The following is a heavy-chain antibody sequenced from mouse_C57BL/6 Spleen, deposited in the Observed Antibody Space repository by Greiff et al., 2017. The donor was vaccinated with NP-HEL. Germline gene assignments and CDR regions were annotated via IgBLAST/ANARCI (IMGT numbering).Heavy chain of an antibody. CDR2: INPSNGGT. V-gene: IGHV1-53*01. Sequence: QVQLQQPGTELVKPGASVKLSCKASGYTFTSYWMHWVKQRPGQGLEWIGNINPSNGGTNYNEKFKSKATLTVDKSSSTAYMQLSSLTSEDSAVYYCARGYYGSRVYYYAMDYWGQGTSVTVSS. D-gene: IGHD1-1*01. J-gene: IGHJ4*01. CDR1: GYTFTSYW. CDR3: ARGYYGSRVYYYAMDY.